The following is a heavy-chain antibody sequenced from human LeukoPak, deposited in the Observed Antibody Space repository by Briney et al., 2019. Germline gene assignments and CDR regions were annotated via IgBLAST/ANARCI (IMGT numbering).Heavy chain of an antibody. CDR2: MNPNSGDT. V-gene: IGHV1-8*01. J-gene: IGHJ1*01. CDR3: ARRVGSGWPVQH. Sequence: GASVKVSCKASGYTFSSYDINWVRQATGQGLERMGWMNPNSGDTGYAQKFQGRLNMTSNTSIDTAYMELSSLRSDDTAVYYCARRVGSGWPVQHWGQGTLVTVSS. CDR1: GYTFSSYD. D-gene: IGHD6-19*01.